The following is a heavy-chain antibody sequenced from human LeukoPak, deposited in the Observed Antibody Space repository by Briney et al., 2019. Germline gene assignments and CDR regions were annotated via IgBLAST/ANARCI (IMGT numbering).Heavy chain of an antibody. CDR2: IYYSRST. D-gene: IGHD3-10*01. V-gene: IGHV4-61*01. J-gene: IGHJ4*02. CDR3: ARLTLGGSFDY. Sequence: SETLSLTCTVSGGSVSSGSYYWSWIRQPPGKGLEWIGHIYYSRSTNYNPSLKSRVTISVDTSKNQFSLKLSSVTAADTAVYYCARLTLGGSFDYWGQGTLVTVSS. CDR1: GGSVSSGSYY.